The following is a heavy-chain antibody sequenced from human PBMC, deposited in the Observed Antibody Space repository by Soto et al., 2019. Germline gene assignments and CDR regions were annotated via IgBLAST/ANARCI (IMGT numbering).Heavy chain of an antibody. CDR3: ARGPIVLLQAAWFDP. Sequence: PSETLSLTCTVSGDSLSSYYWSWIRQPPGKGLEWIGCVFDTGSTDYNPALKSRVTISVDTSKNQFSLRLTSVTAADTAVYYCARGPIVLLQAAWFDPWGQGTLVTVSS. V-gene: IGHV4-59*01. CDR1: GDSLSSYY. D-gene: IGHD2-8*01. J-gene: IGHJ5*02. CDR2: VFDTGST.